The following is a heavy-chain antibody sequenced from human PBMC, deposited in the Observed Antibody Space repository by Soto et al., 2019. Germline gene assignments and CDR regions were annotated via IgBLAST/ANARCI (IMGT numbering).Heavy chain of an antibody. J-gene: IGHJ4*02. Sequence: ASVKVSCKASGYTFTCYYMHSVRQAPGQGLEWMGIINPSGGSTSYAQKFQGRVTMTRDTSTSTVYMELSSLRSEDTAVYYCAEHGTACGNVKRSLHSWGKAPLVT. CDR1: GYTFTCYY. V-gene: IGHV1-46*01. D-gene: IGHD1-1*01. CDR3: AEHGTACGNVKRSLHS. CDR2: INPSGGST.